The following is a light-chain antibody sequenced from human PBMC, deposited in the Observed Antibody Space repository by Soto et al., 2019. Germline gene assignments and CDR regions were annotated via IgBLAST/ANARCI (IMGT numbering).Light chain of an antibody. CDR1: SGSVSTSYY. V-gene: IGLV8-61*01. CDR3: VTYMGSGIWV. J-gene: IGLJ3*02. CDR2: STN. Sequence: QTVVTQEPSFSVSPGRTVTLTCGLSSGSVSTSYYPSWYQQTPGQAPRTLIYSTNTRSSGVPDRFSGSILGNKAALTITGAQADDESDYYCVTYMGSGIWVFGGGTKLTVL.